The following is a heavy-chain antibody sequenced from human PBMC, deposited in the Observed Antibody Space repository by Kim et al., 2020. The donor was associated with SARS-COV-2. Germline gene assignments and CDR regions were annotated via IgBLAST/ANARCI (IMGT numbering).Heavy chain of an antibody. CDR1: GGSISSSSYY. V-gene: IGHV4-39*07. CDR2: IYYSGST. Sequence: SETLSLTCTVSGGSISSSSYYWGWIRQPPGKGLEWIGSIYYSGSTYYNPSLKSRVTISVDTSKNQFSLKLSSVTAADTAVYYCARDRGGDYSSGWLDIWGQGTMVTVSS. CDR3: ARDRGGDYSSGWLDI. J-gene: IGHJ3*02. D-gene: IGHD6-19*01.